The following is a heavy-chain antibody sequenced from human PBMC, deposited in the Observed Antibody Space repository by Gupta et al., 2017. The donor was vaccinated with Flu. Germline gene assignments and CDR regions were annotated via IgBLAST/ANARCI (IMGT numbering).Heavy chain of an antibody. V-gene: IGHV3-23*01. Sequence: FSSYGMSWVRQAPGKGLEWVAAISGSSGTTYYEDSVKGRFTISRDNSKNTLYLQMDSLRAEDTAVYYCAKAEVVVITYYDYWGQGTLVTVSS. CDR1: FSSYG. D-gene: IGHD3-22*01. CDR3: AKAEVVVITYYDY. J-gene: IGHJ4*02. CDR2: ISGSSGTT.